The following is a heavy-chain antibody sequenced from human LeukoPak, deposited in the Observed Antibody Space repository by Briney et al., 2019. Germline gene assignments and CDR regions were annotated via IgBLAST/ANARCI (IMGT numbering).Heavy chain of an antibody. V-gene: IGHV3-30*18. CDR3: AKDLVRDRYYDVAMDV. CDR2: ISYDGSNK. J-gene: IGHJ6*02. CDR1: GFTFSSYG. Sequence: GRSLRLSCAASGFTFSSYGMHWVRQAPGKGLEWVAVISYDGSNKYYADSVKGRFTISRDNSKNTLYLQMNSLRAEDTAVYYCAKDLVRDRYYDVAMDVWGQGTTVTVSS. D-gene: IGHD3-10*01.